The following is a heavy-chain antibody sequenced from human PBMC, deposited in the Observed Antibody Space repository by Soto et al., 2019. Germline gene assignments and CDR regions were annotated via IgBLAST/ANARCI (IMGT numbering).Heavy chain of an antibody. J-gene: IGHJ6*02. CDR2: ISAYNGNT. D-gene: IGHD3-3*01. CDR3: ARDLGYYDFWSGYYTTYYYYYYGMDV. CDR1: GYTFTSYG. Sequence: QVQLVQSGAEVKKPGASVKVSCKASGYTFTSYGISWVRQAPGQGLEWMGWISAYNGNTNYAQKLQGRVTMTTDTYTSTAYMELRSLRSDDTAVYYCARDLGYYDFWSGYYTTYYYYYYGMDVWGQGTTVTVSS. V-gene: IGHV1-18*04.